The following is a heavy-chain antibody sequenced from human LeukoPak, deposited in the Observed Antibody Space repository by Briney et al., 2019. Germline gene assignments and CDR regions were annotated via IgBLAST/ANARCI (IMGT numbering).Heavy chain of an antibody. CDR3: ARPAQVDGSIDVFDL. Sequence: GGSLRLSCAASGFTFNNYAIRWVRQAPGKGLEWISVISGNDDNTFYADSVKGRFTISRDNSKATLYLQMYSRRVEYTALYYCARPAQVDGSIDVFDLWGQRTMVTVSS. V-gene: IGHV3-23*01. CDR2: ISGNDDNT. D-gene: IGHD1-14*01. CDR1: GFTFNNYA. J-gene: IGHJ3*01.